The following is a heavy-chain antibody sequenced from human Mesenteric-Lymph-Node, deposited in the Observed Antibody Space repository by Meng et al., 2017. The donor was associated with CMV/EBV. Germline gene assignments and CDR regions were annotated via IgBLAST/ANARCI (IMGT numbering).Heavy chain of an antibody. D-gene: IGHD2-21*02. V-gene: IGHV3-30*04. CDR1: GFTFSSYA. J-gene: IGHJ4*02. Sequence: GGSLRLSCAASGFTFSSYAMHWVRQAPGKGLEWVAVISYDGSNKYYADYVKGRFTISRDNAKNTLYLQMNSLRVDDTAVYYCGRERWGLGDYWGQGTVVTVSS. CDR3: GRERWGLGDY. CDR2: ISYDGSNK.